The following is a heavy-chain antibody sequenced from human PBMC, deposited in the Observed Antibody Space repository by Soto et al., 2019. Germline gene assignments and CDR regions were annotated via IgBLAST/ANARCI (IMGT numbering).Heavy chain of an antibody. Sequence: PSETLSLTCTVSGASISSSIYYWVWIRQPPGKGLEWIGSIYYSGSTYYNPSLKSRVTISVDTSKNQFSLKLSSVTAADTAVYYCARISTIFGVVKDYWGQGTLVTVSS. CDR3: ARISTIFGVVKDY. D-gene: IGHD3-3*01. J-gene: IGHJ4*02. CDR1: GASISSSIYY. V-gene: IGHV4-39*01. CDR2: IYYSGST.